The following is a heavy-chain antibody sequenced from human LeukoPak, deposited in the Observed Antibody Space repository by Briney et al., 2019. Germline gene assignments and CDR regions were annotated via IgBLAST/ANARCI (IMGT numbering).Heavy chain of an antibody. J-gene: IGHJ4*02. CDR2: ISAYNGNT. CDR3: GRAGYSYGYVGYFDY. Sequence: ASVKVSCKTSGYTFINYGISWVRQAPGQGLEWMGCISAYNGNTKYAQKFQGRVTMTTDTSTSTAYMELRSLRSDDTAVYYCGRAGYSYGYVGYFDYWGQGTLVTVSS. D-gene: IGHD5-18*01. V-gene: IGHV1-18*01. CDR1: GYTFINYG.